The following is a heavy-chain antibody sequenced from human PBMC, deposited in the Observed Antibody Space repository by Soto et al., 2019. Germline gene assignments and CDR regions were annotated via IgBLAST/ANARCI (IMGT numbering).Heavy chain of an antibody. V-gene: IGHV4-59*08. Sequence: PSETLSITCTVCGGSISSYYWSWIRQPPGKGLEWIGYIYYSGSTNYNPSLKSRVTISVDTSKNQFSLKLSSVTAADTAVYYCARTWETRLANYYYGMDVWGQGTTVTVSS. J-gene: IGHJ6*02. CDR2: IYYSGST. CDR1: GGSISSYY. CDR3: ARTWETRLANYYYGMDV. D-gene: IGHD1-26*01.